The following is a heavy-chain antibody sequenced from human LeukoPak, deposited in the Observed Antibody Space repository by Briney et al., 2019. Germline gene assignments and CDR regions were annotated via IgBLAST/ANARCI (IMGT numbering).Heavy chain of an antibody. Sequence: GGSLRLSCAASGFTVSSNYMSWVRQAPGKGLEWVSVIYSGGSTYYADSVKGRFTISRDNSKNTLYLQMNSLRAEDTAVYYCARSGSSSWSLGAFDIWGQGTMVTVSS. V-gene: IGHV3-53*01. CDR2: IYSGGST. CDR3: ARSGSSSWSLGAFDI. D-gene: IGHD6-13*01. J-gene: IGHJ3*02. CDR1: GFTVSSNY.